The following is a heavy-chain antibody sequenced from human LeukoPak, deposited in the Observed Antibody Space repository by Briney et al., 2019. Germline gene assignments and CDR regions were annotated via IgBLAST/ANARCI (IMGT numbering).Heavy chain of an antibody. V-gene: IGHV3-23*01. CDR1: GFTFWSHA. Sequence: PGGSLRLSCAASGFTFWSHALNWVRQAPGKGLEWVSAISDNGVGTYYADSVKGRFTISRDNSKNTMYLQMNSLRAEDTALYFCVRALRHFDCWGQGTLVTVS. CDR3: VRALRHFDC. J-gene: IGHJ4*02. CDR2: ISDNGVGT.